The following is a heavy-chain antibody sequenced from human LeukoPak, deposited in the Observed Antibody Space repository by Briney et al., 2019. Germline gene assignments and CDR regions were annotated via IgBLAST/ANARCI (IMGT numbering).Heavy chain of an antibody. D-gene: IGHD6-13*01. J-gene: IGHJ4*02. CDR2: ISTSGSTI. Sequence: GGSLRLSCAASGFTFSDYYMSWIRQAPGKGLEWVSYISTSGSTIYYADSVKGRFTIFRDNAKNSLFLQMNSLRAEDTALYYCARDIVSAAGTRWGDYWGQGTLVTVSS. CDR3: ARDIVSAAGTRWGDY. CDR1: GFTFSDYY. V-gene: IGHV3-11*04.